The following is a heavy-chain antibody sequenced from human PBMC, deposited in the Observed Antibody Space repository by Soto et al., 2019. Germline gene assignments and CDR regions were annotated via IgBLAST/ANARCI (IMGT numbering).Heavy chain of an antibody. J-gene: IGHJ5*02. D-gene: IGHD2-8*01. CDR2: ISGSGDRT. CDR3: GKEPNSVPGEYSLFDP. Sequence: GGSLRLSCAASGFIFKNYAMSWVRQAPGKGLEWVSSISGSGDRTFYADSVKGRFSISRDNSKNTLYLQMYSLRAEDMAVYYCGKEPNSVPGEYSLFDPWGQGTLVTVSS. CDR1: GFIFKNYA. V-gene: IGHV3-23*01.